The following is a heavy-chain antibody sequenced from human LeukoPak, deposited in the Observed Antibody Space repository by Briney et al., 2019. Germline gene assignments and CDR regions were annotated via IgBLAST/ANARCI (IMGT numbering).Heavy chain of an antibody. V-gene: IGHV1-69*13. CDR3: ARDSGYYRAFDI. D-gene: IGHD3-22*01. CDR2: IIPIFGTA. Sequence: SVKVSCKASGGTFSSYAISWVRQAPGQGLEWMGGIIPIFGTANYAQKFQGRVTITADESTSTAYMELSSLRSEDTAVYYCARDSGYYRAFDIWGQGTMVTVSS. J-gene: IGHJ3*02. CDR1: GGTFSSYA.